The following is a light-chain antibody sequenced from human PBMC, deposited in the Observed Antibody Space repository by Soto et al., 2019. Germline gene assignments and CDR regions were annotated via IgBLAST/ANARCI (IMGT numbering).Light chain of an antibody. CDR2: GAS. CDR1: QGISTF. CDR3: QHTRTTPRT. V-gene: IGKV1-39*01. Sequence: DIPMTQSPSSLFASVGDRVTITCRASQGISTFLHWYQQRPGKAPSLIIYGASNLQSGVPSRFSGRGSGTEFSLTISTLQPEDVATYYCQHTRTTPRTFGQGTKVEI. J-gene: IGKJ1*01.